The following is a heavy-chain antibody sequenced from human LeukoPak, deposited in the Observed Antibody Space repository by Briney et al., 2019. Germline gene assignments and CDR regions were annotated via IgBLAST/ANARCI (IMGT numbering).Heavy chain of an antibody. CDR2: IQYDGSDK. V-gene: IGHV3-30-3*01. Sequence: GGSLRLSCAASGFAFSSYAMHWVHQAPGKGLEWVAIIQYDGSDKFYGDSVKGRFTISRDNSKNTLYLQMNNLRAEDTAVYYCARDPKRYCSGGSCYVDSWGQGTLSPSPQ. CDR1: GFAFSSYA. CDR3: ARDPKRYCSGGSCYVDS. J-gene: IGHJ4*02. D-gene: IGHD2-15*01.